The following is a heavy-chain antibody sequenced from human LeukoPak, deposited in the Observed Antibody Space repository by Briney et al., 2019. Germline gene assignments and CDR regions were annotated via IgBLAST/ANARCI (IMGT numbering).Heavy chain of an antibody. Sequence: SETLSLTCAVYGGSFSGYYWSWIRQPPGKGLEWIGEINHSGSTNYNASLKSRVTISVDTSKNQFSLKLSSVTAADTAVYYCARHPGRHQLVPFDYWGQGTLVTVSS. CDR1: GGSFSGYY. J-gene: IGHJ4*02. V-gene: IGHV4-34*01. CDR2: INHSGST. CDR3: ARHPGRHQLVPFDY. D-gene: IGHD6-13*01.